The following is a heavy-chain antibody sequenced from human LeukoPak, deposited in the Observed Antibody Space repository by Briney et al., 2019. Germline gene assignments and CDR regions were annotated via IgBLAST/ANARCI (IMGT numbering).Heavy chain of an antibody. Sequence: GGSLRLSCAASGFTFSSYGMHWVRQAPGKGLEWVAVISSDGNSKNFALSVKGRFAISRDNSKNTLFLQMNNLRSEDTALYYCVSPAADYPFLYYFDSWGQGTLVTVSS. CDR1: GFTFSSYG. J-gene: IGHJ4*02. CDR2: ISSDGNSK. V-gene: IGHV3-30*19. D-gene: IGHD5-12*01. CDR3: VSPAADYPFLYYFDS.